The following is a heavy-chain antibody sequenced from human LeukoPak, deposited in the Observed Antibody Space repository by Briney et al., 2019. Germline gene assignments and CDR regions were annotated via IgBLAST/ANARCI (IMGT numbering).Heavy chain of an antibody. Sequence: SETLSLTCAVSGWSFSGYYWSWIRQPPGKGLEWIGEISHSGSTNYNPSPKRRVTISLDTSMHQFCLKLSSVTAADTAVYYCARRVGSWLQSSNYIDYWGEGTLVTVS. V-gene: IGHV4-34*01. CDR2: ISHSGST. J-gene: IGHJ4*02. CDR1: GWSFSGYY. D-gene: IGHD5-24*01. CDR3: ARRVGSWLQSSNYIDY.